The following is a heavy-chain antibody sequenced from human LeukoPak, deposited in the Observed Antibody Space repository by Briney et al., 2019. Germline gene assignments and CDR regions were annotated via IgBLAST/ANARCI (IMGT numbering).Heavy chain of an antibody. D-gene: IGHD3-3*01. J-gene: IGHJ6*03. CDR3: ASPNQYYDFWSGPYYMDV. CDR2: FYYSGST. V-gene: IGHV4-39*01. Sequence: PLETPSLTRTFSGGPLSSSSYYRGWIRPPPGKGLEWVGGFYYSGSTYYNPSLKSRVTISVDTSKNQFSLKLSSVTAADTAVYYCASPNQYYDFWSGPYYMDVWGKGTTVTVSS. CDR1: GGPLSSSSYY.